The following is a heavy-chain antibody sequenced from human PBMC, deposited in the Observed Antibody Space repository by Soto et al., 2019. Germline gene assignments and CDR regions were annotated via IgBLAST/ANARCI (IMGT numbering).Heavy chain of an antibody. V-gene: IGHV4-59*01. J-gene: IGHJ4*02. CDR3: ARDLNGSYFDY. D-gene: IGHD1-26*01. Sequence: SETSLTCTVSGGSISSYYWSWIRQPPGKGLEWIGYIYYSGSTNYNPSLKSRVTISVDTSKNQFSLKLSSVTAADTAVYYCARDLNGSYFDYWGQGTLVTVSS. CDR1: GGSISSYY. CDR2: IYYSGST.